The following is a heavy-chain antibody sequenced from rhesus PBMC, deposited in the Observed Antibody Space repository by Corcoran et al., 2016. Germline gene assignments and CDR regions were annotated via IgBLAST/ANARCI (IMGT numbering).Heavy chain of an antibody. J-gene: IGHJ4*01. CDR3: ASGGYGSYLTTDYFDY. CDR1: GSSISSSY. CDR2: IYGSGSST. V-gene: IGHV4-169*02. Sequence: QLQLQESGPGLVKPSETLSVTCAVSGSSISSSYWSWIHQAPGKGLEWIGYIYGSGSSTNYNPSLKIRVTLSVDTFKNQLALKLSSVTAADTAVYYCASGGYGSYLTTDYFDYWGQGVLVTVSS. D-gene: IGHD4-4*01.